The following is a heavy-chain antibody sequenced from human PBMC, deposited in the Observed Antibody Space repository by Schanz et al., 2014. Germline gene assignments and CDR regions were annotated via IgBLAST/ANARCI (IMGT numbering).Heavy chain of an antibody. Sequence: QLQLQESGPGLVKPSETLSLTCTVSGVSTTSGEYLWGWIRQPPGQGLEWIGDIYYTGTTYYNPSIRSRVSISVDTSKNQVSLKLPSVTAADTAVFYCARRDNYLSAFDIWGQGTMVTVSS. CDR1: GVSTTSGEYL. D-gene: IGHD4-4*01. CDR3: ARRDNYLSAFDI. CDR2: IYYTGTT. V-gene: IGHV4-39*01. J-gene: IGHJ3*02.